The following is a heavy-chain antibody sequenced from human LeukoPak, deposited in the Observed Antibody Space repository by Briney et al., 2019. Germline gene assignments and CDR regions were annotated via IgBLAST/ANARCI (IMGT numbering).Heavy chain of an antibody. D-gene: IGHD3-22*01. CDR3: AKDSEDYYDSSGYPNWFDP. V-gene: IGHV3-23*01. CDR1: GFTFSSYA. Sequence: GGSLRLSCAASGFTFSSYAMSWVRQAPGKGLEWVSAISGSGGSTYYADSVKGRFTISRDNSKNTLYLQMNSLRAEDTAVYYCAKDSEDYYDSSGYPNWFDPWGQGTLVTVSS. CDR2: ISGSGGST. J-gene: IGHJ5*02.